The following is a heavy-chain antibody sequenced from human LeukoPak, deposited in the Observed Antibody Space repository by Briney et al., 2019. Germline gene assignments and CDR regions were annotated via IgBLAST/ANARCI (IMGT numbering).Heavy chain of an antibody. J-gene: IGHJ4*02. CDR1: GGSISSSSYY. CDR3: ARGSGSGWYGGIDY. CDR2: IYYSGST. V-gene: IGHV4-39*07. Sequence: PSETLSLTCTVSGGSISSSSYYWGWIRQPPGKGLEWIGSIYYSGSTYYNPSLKSRVTISVDTSKNQFSLKLSSVTAADTAVYYCARGSGSGWYGGIDYWGQGTLVTVSS. D-gene: IGHD6-19*01.